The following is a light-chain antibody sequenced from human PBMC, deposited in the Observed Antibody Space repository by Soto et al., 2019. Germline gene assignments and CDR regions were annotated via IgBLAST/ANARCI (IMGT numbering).Light chain of an antibody. V-gene: IGKV1-9*01. CDR2: EAS. CDR1: QGISSY. J-gene: IGKJ5*01. Sequence: DIQMTQSPSFLSASVGDRVTITCRASQGISSYLAWYQQKPGKAPKLLIYEASNLESGVPSRFSGSGSGTEFTLTIGGLQPDDFATYYCQQFNSYPITFGQGTRLEIK. CDR3: QQFNSYPIT.